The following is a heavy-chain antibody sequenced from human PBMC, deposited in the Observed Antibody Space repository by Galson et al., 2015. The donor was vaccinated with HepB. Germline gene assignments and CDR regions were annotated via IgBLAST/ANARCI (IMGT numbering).Heavy chain of an antibody. CDR2: ISGSGGFT. J-gene: IGHJ4*02. V-gene: IGHV3-23*01. CDR3: AKNETSITIVGVVMSDYFDY. Sequence: SLRLSCAASGFTFSSYAMSWVRQAPGKGLEWVSSISGSGGFTYFADSVKGRFTISRDNSKNTLYLQMNSLRAEDTAVYYCAKNETSITIVGVVMSDYFDYWGQGTLVTVSS. CDR1: GFTFSSYA. D-gene: IGHD3-3*01.